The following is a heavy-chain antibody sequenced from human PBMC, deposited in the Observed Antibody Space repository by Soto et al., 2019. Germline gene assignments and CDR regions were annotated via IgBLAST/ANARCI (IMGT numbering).Heavy chain of an antibody. J-gene: IGHJ4*02. V-gene: IGHV4-31*03. D-gene: IGHD3-3*01. Sequence: SETLSLTCTVSGGSISSSSYYWGWIRQHPGKGLEWIGYIYYSGSTYYNPSLKSRVTISVDTSKNQFSLKLSSVTAADTAVYYCARIRFLEWLPFDYWGQGTLVTVSS. CDR2: IYYSGST. CDR3: ARIRFLEWLPFDY. CDR1: GGSISSSSYY.